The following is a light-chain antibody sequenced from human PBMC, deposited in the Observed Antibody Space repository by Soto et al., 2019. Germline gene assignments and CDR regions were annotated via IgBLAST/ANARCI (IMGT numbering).Light chain of an antibody. V-gene: IGKV1-39*01. CDR1: QSISSY. Sequence: IPMTQSPSSLSASVGDRVTITCRASQSISSYLNWYQQKPGKAPKLLIYGASNLQSGVPSRFSGGGSGTEFTLTISSLQPEDFATYYCQQSYSPVRNIFGQGTKLEI. CDR3: QQSYSPVRNI. CDR2: GAS. J-gene: IGKJ2*01.